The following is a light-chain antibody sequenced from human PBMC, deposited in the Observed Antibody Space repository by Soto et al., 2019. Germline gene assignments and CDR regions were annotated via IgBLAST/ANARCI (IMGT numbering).Light chain of an antibody. CDR2: GAS. V-gene: IGKV3-15*01. CDR1: QCVTSN. J-gene: IGKJ4*01. CDR3: QQYNNWPPLT. Sequence: TQSPCTLSLSPGERATLSCRAIQCVTSNYLAWYQQKPGQAPRLLIYGASTRATGIPARFSGSGSGTEFTLTISSLQSEDFAVYYCQQYNNWPPLTFGGGTKVDI.